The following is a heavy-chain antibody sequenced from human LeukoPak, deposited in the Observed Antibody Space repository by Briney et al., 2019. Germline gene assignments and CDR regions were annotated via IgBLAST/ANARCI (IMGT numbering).Heavy chain of an antibody. Sequence: ASVKVSCKASGYTFTSYAMHWVRQAPGQRLEWMGWINAGNGNTKYSQKFQGRVTITRDTSASTAYMELSSLRSEDTAMYYCARVGLAVAGTRFDYWGQGTLVTVSS. CDR3: ARVGLAVAGTRFDY. CDR2: INAGNGNT. D-gene: IGHD6-19*01. CDR1: GYTFTSYA. J-gene: IGHJ4*02. V-gene: IGHV1-3*01.